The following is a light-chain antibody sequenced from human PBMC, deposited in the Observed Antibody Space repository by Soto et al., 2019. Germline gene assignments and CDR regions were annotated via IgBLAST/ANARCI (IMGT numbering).Light chain of an antibody. Sequence: QSALTQAASVSGSPGQSIAISCTRTSSDVGSYDYVSWYQQHPDKAPKLMIYEVTQRPSGVSNRISGSKSGNTASLTISGLQSDDEADYSCSSHTSLTPRVFGPGTK. CDR2: EVT. CDR1: SSDVGSYDY. V-gene: IGLV2-14*01. J-gene: IGLJ1*01. CDR3: SSHTSLTPRV.